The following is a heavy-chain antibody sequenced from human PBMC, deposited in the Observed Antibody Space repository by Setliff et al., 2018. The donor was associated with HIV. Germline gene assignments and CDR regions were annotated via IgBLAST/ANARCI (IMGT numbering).Heavy chain of an antibody. Sequence: GGSLRLSCATSGFTLSTYGMHWVRQAPGKGLEWVARVHHNGNDKFYVDSVKGRFTISRDNSENTLYLQMDGLRAEDTAVYYCAKDKGGYNWNYFDYWGPGTQVTVSS. CDR2: VHHNGNDK. V-gene: IGHV3-30*02. J-gene: IGHJ4*02. D-gene: IGHD1-20*01. CDR3: AKDKGGYNWNYFDY. CDR1: GFTLSTYG.